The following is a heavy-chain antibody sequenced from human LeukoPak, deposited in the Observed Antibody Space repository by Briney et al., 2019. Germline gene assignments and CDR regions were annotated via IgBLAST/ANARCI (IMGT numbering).Heavy chain of an antibody. J-gene: IGHJ6*03. CDR2: ISAYNGNT. CDR3: ARAVAAAGTVNYYYYYMDV. V-gene: IGHV1-18*01. D-gene: IGHD6-13*01. CDR1: GYTFTSYG. Sequence: ASVKVSCKASGYTFTSYGISWVRQDPGQGLGWMGWISAYNGNTNYAQKLQGRVTMTTDTSTSTAYMELRSLRSDDTAVYYCARAVAAAGTVNYYYYYMDVWGKGTTVTVSS.